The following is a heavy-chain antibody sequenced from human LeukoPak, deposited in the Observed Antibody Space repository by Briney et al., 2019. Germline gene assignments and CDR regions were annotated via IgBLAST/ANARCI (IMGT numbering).Heavy chain of an antibody. J-gene: IGHJ3*02. CDR2: IYYSGST. CDR1: GGSISSYY. CDR3: ARGVFGIPRAFDI. D-gene: IGHD3-10*01. V-gene: IGHV4-59*01. Sequence: SETLSLTCTVSGGSISSYYWSWIRQPPGKGLEWIGYIYYSGSTNYNPSLMSRVTISVDTSKNQFSLKLSSVTAADTAVYYCARGVFGIPRAFDIWGQGTMVTVSS.